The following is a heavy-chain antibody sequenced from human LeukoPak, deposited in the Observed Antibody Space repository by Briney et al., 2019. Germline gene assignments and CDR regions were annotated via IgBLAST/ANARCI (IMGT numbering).Heavy chain of an antibody. CDR3: ARHVLDVGRFDY. CDR1: GYTFTSYY. D-gene: IGHD3-10*01. V-gene: IGHV1-46*01. Sequence: ASVKVSCKASGYTFTSYYTHWVRQAPGQGLEWMGIINPSGDSTSYAQKFQGRVTMTRDTSTSTVYMELSSLRSEDTAVYYCARHVLDVGRFDYWGQGTLVTVSS. J-gene: IGHJ4*02. CDR2: INPSGDST.